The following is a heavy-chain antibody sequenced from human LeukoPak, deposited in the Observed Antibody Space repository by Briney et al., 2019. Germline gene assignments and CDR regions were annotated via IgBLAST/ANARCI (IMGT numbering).Heavy chain of an antibody. Sequence: GGSLRLSCAASGFTFSRNWMHWVRQTPGKGLVWVSCINSDGSSTTNADSVKGRFTVSRDNAKNTLYLQMNSLRAEDTAVYYCAKEYGYTYGEFDYWGQGTLVTVSS. J-gene: IGHJ4*02. D-gene: IGHD5-18*01. V-gene: IGHV3-74*01. CDR1: GFTFSRNW. CDR3: AKEYGYTYGEFDY. CDR2: INSDGSST.